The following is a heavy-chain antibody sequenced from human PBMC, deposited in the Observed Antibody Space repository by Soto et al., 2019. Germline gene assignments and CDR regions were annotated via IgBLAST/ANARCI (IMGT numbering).Heavy chain of an antibody. J-gene: IGHJ5*02. Sequence: QVQLVQSGAEVKKPGASVKVSCKASGYTFTGYYMHWVRQAPGQGLEWMGWINPNSGGTNYAQKFQGWVTMTRDTSISTAYMELSSLRSDDTAVYYCARAGARSYYGDVHNWFDPWGQGTLVTVSS. CDR2: INPNSGGT. D-gene: IGHD4-17*01. V-gene: IGHV1-2*04. CDR3: ARAGARSYYGDVHNWFDP. CDR1: GYTFTGYY.